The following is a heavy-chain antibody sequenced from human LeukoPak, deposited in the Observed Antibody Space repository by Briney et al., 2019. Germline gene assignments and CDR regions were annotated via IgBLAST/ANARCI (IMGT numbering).Heavy chain of an antibody. CDR2: IYHSGSA. CDR1: GYSIDNGYY. D-gene: IGHD3-16*01. Sequence: PSETLSLTCSVSGYSIDNGYYWAWIRQPPGKGLEWIGSIYHSGSAYYNPSLKSRVTISVDTSKNQFSLRLTSVTATDTAVYYCARYEEAVTYFDYWGQGTLVTVSS. CDR3: ARYEEAVTYFDY. V-gene: IGHV4-38-2*02. J-gene: IGHJ4*02.